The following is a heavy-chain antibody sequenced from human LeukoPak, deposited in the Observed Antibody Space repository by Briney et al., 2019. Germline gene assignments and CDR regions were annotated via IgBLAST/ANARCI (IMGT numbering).Heavy chain of an antibody. Sequence: GGSLRLSCAASGFTVSSNYMSWVRQAPGKGLEWVSVIYSGGSTYYADSVKGRFTISRGNSKNTLYLQMNSLRAEDTAVYYCARASARPRYYFDYWGQGTLVTVSS. J-gene: IGHJ4*02. D-gene: IGHD6-6*01. CDR3: ARASARPRYYFDY. CDR2: IYSGGST. V-gene: IGHV3-53*01. CDR1: GFTVSSNY.